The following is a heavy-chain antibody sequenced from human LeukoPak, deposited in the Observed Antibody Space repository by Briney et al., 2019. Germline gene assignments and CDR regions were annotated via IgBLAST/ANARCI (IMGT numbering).Heavy chain of an antibody. CDR2: VNAGNGNT. CDR1: GYTFTSYA. D-gene: IGHD3-22*01. Sequence: GASVKVSCKASGYTFTSYAMHWVRQAPGQRLEWMGWVNAGNGNTKYSQKFQGRVTITRDTSASTAYMELSSLRSEDTAVYYCARETTYYYDSSGYHWYFDLWGRGTLVTVSS. V-gene: IGHV1-3*01. CDR3: ARETTYYYDSSGYHWYFDL. J-gene: IGHJ2*01.